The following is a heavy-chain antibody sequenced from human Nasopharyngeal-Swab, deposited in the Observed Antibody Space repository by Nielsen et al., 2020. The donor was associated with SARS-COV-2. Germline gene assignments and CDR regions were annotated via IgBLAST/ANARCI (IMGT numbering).Heavy chain of an antibody. D-gene: IGHD3-3*01. Sequence: SETLSLTCTVSGGSISSYYWSWIRHHPGKGLAWIGYIYYSGSTSYNPSLNNRVTISVDTSKNQFSLKLSSVTAAYTAVYYCARDRPVYDFWSGYYTHNWFDPWGQGTLVTVSS. CDR3: ARDRPVYDFWSGYYTHNWFDP. CDR1: GGSISSYY. CDR2: IYYSGST. J-gene: IGHJ5*02. V-gene: IGHV4-59*01.